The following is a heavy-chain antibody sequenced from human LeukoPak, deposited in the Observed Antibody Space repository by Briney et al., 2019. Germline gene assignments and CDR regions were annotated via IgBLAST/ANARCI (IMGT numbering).Heavy chain of an antibody. D-gene: IGHD3-22*01. V-gene: IGHV1-3*01. CDR3: ARDRQYYYDRRSDPGI. CDR1: GYTLTTDI. Sequence: GASGKVSCKASGYTLTTDIMPWGRERTVERREWAGWVNAGNGNTKYSQKFQGRVTITRDTSASTAYMELSSLRSEDTAVYYCARDRQYYYDRRSDPGIWGQGTMVTVSS. CDR2: VNAGNGNT. J-gene: IGHJ3*02.